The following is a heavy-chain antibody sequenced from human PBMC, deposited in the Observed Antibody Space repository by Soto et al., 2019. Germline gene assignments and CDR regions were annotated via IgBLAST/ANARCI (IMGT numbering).Heavy chain of an antibody. D-gene: IGHD2-2*01. Sequence: PSETLSLTCTVPGGSISSGGYYWSWIRQHPGKGLEWIGYIYYSGSTYYNPSLKSRVTISVDTSKNQFSLKLSSVTAADTAVYYCARAARYCSSTSCYRRNWFDPWGQGTLVTVSS. J-gene: IGHJ5*02. CDR1: GGSISSGGYY. CDR2: IYYSGST. CDR3: ARAARYCSSTSCYRRNWFDP. V-gene: IGHV4-31*03.